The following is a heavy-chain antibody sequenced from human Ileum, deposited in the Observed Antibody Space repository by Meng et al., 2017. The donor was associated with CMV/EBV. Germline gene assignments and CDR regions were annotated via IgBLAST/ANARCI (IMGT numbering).Heavy chain of an antibody. J-gene: IGHJ4*02. CDR2: IYYSGHS. V-gene: IGHV4-39*07. D-gene: IGHD5-12*01. Sequence: QLQDSGPELVRPSETRCLTCNVSATSFSRVAYSWAWLRRPPGKGLEWVGSIYYSGHSYYNPSLETRVTILIDTSKKHFSLKLHSVTAADTAMYYCARIPRGGTYESYYFDLWGQGTLVTVSS. CDR1: ATSFSRVAYS. CDR3: ARIPRGGTYESYYFDL.